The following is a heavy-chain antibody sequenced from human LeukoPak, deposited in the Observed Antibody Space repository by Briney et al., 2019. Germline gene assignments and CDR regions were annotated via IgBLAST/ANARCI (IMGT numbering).Heavy chain of an antibody. CDR1: GFTFSRYW. CDR3: ARIGYSSSSLDY. CDR2: IKQDGSEK. D-gene: IGHD6-6*01. V-gene: IGHV3-7*01. J-gene: IGHJ4*02. Sequence: GGSLRLSCAASGFTFSRYWMTWVRQAPGKGLEWVANIKQDGSEKYYVDSVKGRFTISRDNAKNSLYLQMNSLRAEDTAVYYCARIGYSSSSLDYWGQGTLVTVSS.